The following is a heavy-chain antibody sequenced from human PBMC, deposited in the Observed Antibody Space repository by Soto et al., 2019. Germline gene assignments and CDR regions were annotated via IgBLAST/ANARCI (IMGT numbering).Heavy chain of an antibody. CDR2: IIPIFGTA. CDR3: ARDRDYGSGSPYYGMDV. V-gene: IGHV1-69*06. D-gene: IGHD3-10*01. Sequence: SVKVSCKASGGTFSSYAISWVRQAPGQGLEWMGGIIPIFGTANYAQKFQGRVTITADKSTSTAYMELSSLRSEDTAVYYCARDRDYGSGSPYYGMDVWGQGTTVTVSS. CDR1: GGTFSSYA. J-gene: IGHJ6*02.